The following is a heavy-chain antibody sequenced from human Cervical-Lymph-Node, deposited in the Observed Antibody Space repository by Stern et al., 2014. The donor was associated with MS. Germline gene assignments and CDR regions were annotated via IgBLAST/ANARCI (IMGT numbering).Heavy chain of an antibody. J-gene: IGHJ4*02. D-gene: IGHD5-24*01. CDR3: ARRGDGYSGADY. CDR1: GYSFTRYW. CDR2: IYPGESDK. Sequence: EVQLVESGAEVKKPGESLKISCKASGYSFTRYWIGWVRQMHGKGLEWMGIIYPGESDKRYSSSFQGQVTISADKSISTAYLQWNSLKASDTAMYYCARRGDGYSGADYWGQGTLVTVSS. V-gene: IGHV5-51*03.